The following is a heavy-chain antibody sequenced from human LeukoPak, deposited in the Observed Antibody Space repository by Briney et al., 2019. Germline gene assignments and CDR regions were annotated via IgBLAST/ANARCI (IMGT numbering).Heavy chain of an antibody. Sequence: SETLSLTCTVSGASITSYYWSWNRQPPGKGLEWIGYIYYSGSTNYNPSLKSRVTISVDTSKNQFSLKLSSVTAADTAVYYCARGGTDSSGYYYGGTDFDYWGQGTLVTVSS. V-gene: IGHV4-59*08. J-gene: IGHJ4*02. CDR2: IYYSGST. CDR1: GASITSYY. CDR3: ARGGTDSSGYYYGGTDFDY. D-gene: IGHD3-22*01.